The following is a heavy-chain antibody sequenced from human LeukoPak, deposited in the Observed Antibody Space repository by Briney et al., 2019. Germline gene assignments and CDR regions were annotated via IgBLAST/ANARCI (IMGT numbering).Heavy chain of an antibody. CDR3: AKGGYSGSAYFDY. D-gene: IGHD5-12*01. CDR2: ISYDGSKK. J-gene: IGHJ4*02. CDR1: GFTFSSYG. V-gene: IGHV3-30*18. Sequence: GRSLRLSCAASGFTFSSYGMHWVRQAPGKGLEWVAAISYDGSKKYYADSVKGRFTISRDNSKNTLYLRMSSLRAEDTAVYYCAKGGYSGSAYFDYWGQGTLVTVSS.